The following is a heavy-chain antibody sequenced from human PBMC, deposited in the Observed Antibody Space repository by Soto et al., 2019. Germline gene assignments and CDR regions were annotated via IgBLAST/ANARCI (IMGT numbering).Heavy chain of an antibody. D-gene: IGHD4-17*01. CDR3: ARVGLSGVTTPDAFDI. CDR1: GFTFSSYG. J-gene: IGHJ3*02. V-gene: IGHV3-21*01. CDR2: ISSSSSYI. Sequence: PGGSLRLACAACGFTFSSYGMNWVRQAQGKGLEWVSSISSSSSYIYYADSVKGRFTISRDNAKNSLYLQMNSLRAEDTAVYYCARVGLSGVTTPDAFDIWGQGTMVTVSS.